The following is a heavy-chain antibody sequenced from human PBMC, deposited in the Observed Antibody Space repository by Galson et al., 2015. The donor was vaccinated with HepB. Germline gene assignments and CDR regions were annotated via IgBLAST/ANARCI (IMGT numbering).Heavy chain of an antibody. Sequence: SVKVSCKASGGTSSNYAIDWVRQAPGQGLEWIGGIIPLFGTAKYAQIFQGRVTITADKSTSTAYMELSSLRPEDTAVYYCARGYDSGSYYYHYWGQGSLVTVSS. J-gene: IGHJ4*02. D-gene: IGHD3-10*01. CDR2: IIPLFGTA. CDR3: ARGYDSGSYYYHY. CDR1: GGTSSNYA. V-gene: IGHV1-69*06.